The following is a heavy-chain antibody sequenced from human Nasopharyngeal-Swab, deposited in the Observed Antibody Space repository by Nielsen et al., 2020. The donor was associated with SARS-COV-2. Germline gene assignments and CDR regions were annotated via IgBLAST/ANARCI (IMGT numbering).Heavy chain of an antibody. CDR1: GFTFDDYA. CDR2: ISWNSGSI. V-gene: IGHV3-9*01. Sequence: SLKISCAASGFTFDDYAMHWVRQAPGKGLEWVSGISWNSGSIGYADSVKGRFTISRDNAKNSLYLQMNSLRVEDTALYYCAKDPGDYSGMAVWGQGTTVTVSS. J-gene: IGHJ6*02. CDR3: AKDPGDYSGMAV.